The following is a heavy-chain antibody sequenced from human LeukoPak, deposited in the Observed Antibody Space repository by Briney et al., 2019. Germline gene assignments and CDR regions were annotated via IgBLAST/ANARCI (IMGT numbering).Heavy chain of an antibody. J-gene: IGHJ4*02. V-gene: IGHV1-2*02. D-gene: IGHD4-17*01. CDR1: GYTLTGYY. CDR2: INPNSGGT. CDR3: ARTYTVTAPYFDY. Sequence: ASVKVSCKASGYTLTGYYMHWVRRAPGQGLEWMGWINPNSGGTNYAQKFQGRVTMTRDTSISTAYMELGRLTSDDTAVYYCARTYTVTAPYFDYWGQGTLVTVSS.